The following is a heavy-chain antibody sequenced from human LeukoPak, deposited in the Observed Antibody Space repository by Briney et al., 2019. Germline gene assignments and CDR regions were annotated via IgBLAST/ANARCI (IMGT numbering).Heavy chain of an antibody. Sequence: SQTLSLTCTVSGGSISSGSYYWSWIRQPAGKGLEWIGRIYTSGSTNYNPSLKSRVTISVDTSKNQFSLKLSSVTAADTAVYYCAKERPDYYYYYMDVWGKGTTVTVS. J-gene: IGHJ6*03. CDR1: GGSISSGSYY. CDR2: IYTSGST. V-gene: IGHV4-61*02. CDR3: AKERPDYYYYYMDV.